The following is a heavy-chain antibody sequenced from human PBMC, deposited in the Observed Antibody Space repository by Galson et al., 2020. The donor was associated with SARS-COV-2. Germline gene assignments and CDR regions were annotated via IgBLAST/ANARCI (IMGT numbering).Heavy chain of an antibody. CDR1: GFTFSSYA. J-gene: IGHJ6*03. CDR3: AKDPTLHYWYMDV. CDR2: ISGSGGST. V-gene: IGHV3-23*01. Sequence: GESLKISCAASGFTFSSYAMSWVRQAPGKGLEWVSAISGSGGSTYYADSVKGRFTISRDNSKNTLYLQMNSLRAEDTAVYYCAKDPTLHYWYMDVWGKGTTVTISS.